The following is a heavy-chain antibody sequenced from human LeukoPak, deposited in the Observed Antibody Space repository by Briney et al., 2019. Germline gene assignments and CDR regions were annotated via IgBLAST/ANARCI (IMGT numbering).Heavy chain of an antibody. J-gene: IGHJ6*04. V-gene: IGHV4-59*12. CDR1: GDSIIGYY. Sequence: SETLSLTCSVSGDSIIGYYWGWIRQPPGKGLEWIGNIYYTGNTNYNPSLKSRVTISVDTSKNQFSLKLSSVTAADTAVYYCARGRTMDVWGKGTTVTVSS. CDR2: IYYTGNT. CDR3: ARGRTMDV.